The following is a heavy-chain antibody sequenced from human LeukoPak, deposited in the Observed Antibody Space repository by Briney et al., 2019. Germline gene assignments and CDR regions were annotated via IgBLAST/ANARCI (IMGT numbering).Heavy chain of an antibody. J-gene: IGHJ4*02. D-gene: IGHD2-2*01. Sequence: QPGGSLRLSCAASGFTFSRYWMHWVRQAPGKGLVWVSRINSDGSYTSYADFVKGRFTISRDNAKNTVYLQMSSLRAEDTAVYYCARICSTTDCLISAWGQGTLDTVSS. CDR3: ARICSTTDCLISA. CDR1: GFTFSRYW. CDR2: INSDGSYT. V-gene: IGHV3-74*01.